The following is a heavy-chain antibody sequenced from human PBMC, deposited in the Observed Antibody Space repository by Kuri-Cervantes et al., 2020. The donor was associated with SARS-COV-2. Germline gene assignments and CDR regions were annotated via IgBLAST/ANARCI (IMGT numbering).Heavy chain of an antibody. J-gene: IGHJ4*02. Sequence: SCAVSGGSITSGGYSWNWVRQPPGKGLEWIAYIYDSGATFYNLSLKSRVTISVGKSNNHLSLKLTSVTAADTAVYYCARGDYGDHPYYFDYWGQGTLVTVSS. CDR3: ARGDYGDHPYYFDY. V-gene: IGHV4-30-2*01. CDR1: GGSITSGGYS. CDR2: IYDSGAT. D-gene: IGHD4-17*01.